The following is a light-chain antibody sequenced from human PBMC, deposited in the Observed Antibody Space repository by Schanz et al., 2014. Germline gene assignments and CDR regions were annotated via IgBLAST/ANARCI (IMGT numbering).Light chain of an antibody. Sequence: EIVLTQSPATLSLSPGERATLSCRASQSVSSDLAWYQQKPGQAPRLLIHGVSSRATGIPDRFSGSGSGTDFTLTISRLEPEDFAVYYCQQYNNWPPWTFGQGTKVEIK. CDR1: QSVSSD. CDR3: QQYNNWPPWT. V-gene: IGKV3-11*01. CDR2: GVS. J-gene: IGKJ1*01.